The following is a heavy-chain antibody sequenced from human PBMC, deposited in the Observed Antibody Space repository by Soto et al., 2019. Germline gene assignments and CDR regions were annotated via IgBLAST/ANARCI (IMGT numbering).Heavy chain of an antibody. CDR2: IYYSGST. Sequence: SETLSLTCTVSGGSISSGGYYWSWIRQHPGKGLEWIGYIYYSGSTYYNPSLKSRVTISVDTSKNQFSLKLSSVTAADTAVYYCAASCVGCGGFNYYGMDVWGQVTTVTVSS. CDR3: AASCVGCGGFNYYGMDV. D-gene: IGHD2-21*01. CDR1: GGSISSGGYY. J-gene: IGHJ6*02. V-gene: IGHV4-31*03.